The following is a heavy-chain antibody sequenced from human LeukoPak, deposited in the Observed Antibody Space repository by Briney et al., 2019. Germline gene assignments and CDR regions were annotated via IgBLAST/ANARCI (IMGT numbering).Heavy chain of an antibody. CDR3: AKVRGTYSGSYLDY. CDR1: GFTFSSYG. V-gene: IGHV3-30*18. Sequence: GGSLRLSCAASGFTFSSYGMHWVRQAPGKGLEWVAVISYDGSNKYYADSVKGRFTISRDNSKNTLYLQMNSLRAEDTAVYYCAKVRGTYSGSYLDYWGQGTLVTVSS. D-gene: IGHD1-26*01. CDR2: ISYDGSNK. J-gene: IGHJ4*02.